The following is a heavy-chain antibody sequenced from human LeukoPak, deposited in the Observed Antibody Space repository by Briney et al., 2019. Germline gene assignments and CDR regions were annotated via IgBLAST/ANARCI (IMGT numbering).Heavy chain of an antibody. CDR3: ASFAAGTHDY. D-gene: IGHD6-13*01. CDR2: IYYSGST. J-gene: IGHJ4*02. Sequence: SETLSLTCTVSGGSISSYYWSWIRQPPGKGLEWIGYIYYSGSTNYNPSLKSRVTISVDTSKNQFSLKLSSVTAADTAVYYCASFAAGTHDYWGQGTLATVSS. CDR1: GGSISSYY. V-gene: IGHV4-59*08.